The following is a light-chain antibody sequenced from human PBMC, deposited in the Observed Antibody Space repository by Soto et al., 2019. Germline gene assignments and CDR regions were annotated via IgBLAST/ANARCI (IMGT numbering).Light chain of an antibody. Sequence: QSALTQPASVSGSPGQSITISCTGSSSDVGSYNLVSWYQQLPGKAPKLMIYEVSRRPSGVSTRFSGSKSGNTASLTISGLQAEDEADYDCCSYAGSPVFGGGTQLTVL. CDR1: SSDVGSYNL. J-gene: IGLJ7*01. CDR2: EVS. CDR3: CSYAGSPV. V-gene: IGLV2-23*02.